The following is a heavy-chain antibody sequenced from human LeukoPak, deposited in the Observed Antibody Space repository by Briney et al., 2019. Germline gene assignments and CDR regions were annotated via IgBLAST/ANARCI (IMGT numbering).Heavy chain of an antibody. J-gene: IGHJ5*02. V-gene: IGHV4-34*01. CDR1: GGSFSGYY. Sequence: SETLSLTGAVYGGSFSGYYWSWIRQPPGKGLEWIGEINHSGSTNYNPSLKSRVTISVDTSKNQFSLKLSSVTAADTAVYYCARSRAYSSGSASWFDPWGQGTLVTVSS. D-gene: IGHD6-19*01. CDR2: INHSGST. CDR3: ARSRAYSSGSASWFDP.